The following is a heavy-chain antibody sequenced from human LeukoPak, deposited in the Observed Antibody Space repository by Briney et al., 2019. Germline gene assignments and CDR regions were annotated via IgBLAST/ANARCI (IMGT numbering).Heavy chain of an antibody. V-gene: IGHV1-18*01. CDR3: ARSIANPYDGNLGAFDI. Sequence: GASVKVSCKASGYTFTSYGISWVRQAPGQGLEWMGWISAYNGNTNYAQKLQGRVTMTTDTSTSTAYMELRSLRSDDTAVYYCARSIANPYDGNLGAFDIWGQGTMVTVSS. CDR2: ISAYNGNT. J-gene: IGHJ3*02. CDR1: GYTFTSYG. D-gene: IGHD4-23*01.